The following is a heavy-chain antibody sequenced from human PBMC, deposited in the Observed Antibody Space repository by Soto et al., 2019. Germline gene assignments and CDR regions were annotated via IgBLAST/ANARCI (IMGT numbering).Heavy chain of an antibody. CDR1: GGSISNYY. J-gene: IGHJ5*02. V-gene: IGHV4-59*12. CDR3: ARVGGINWFDP. D-gene: IGHD1-20*01. CDR2: IYYSGST. Sequence: PSETLSLTCTASGGSISNYYWSWIRQPPGKGLEWIGYIYYSGSTYYNPSLKSRVTISVDTSKNQFSLKLSSVTAADTAVYYCARVGGINWFDPWGQGTLVTVSS.